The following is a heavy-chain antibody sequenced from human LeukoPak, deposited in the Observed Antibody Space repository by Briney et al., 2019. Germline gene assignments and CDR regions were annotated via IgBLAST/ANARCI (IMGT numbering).Heavy chain of an antibody. V-gene: IGHV4-39*01. D-gene: IGHD3-22*01. CDR3: ASTYYYDSSGPY. CDR1: GGSISSSSYY. CDR2: IYYSGST. Sequence: SETLSLTCTVSGGSISSSSYYWGWIRQPPGKGLEWIGSIYYSGSTYYNPSLKSRVTIPVDTSKNQFSLKLSSVTAADTAVYYCASTYYYDSSGPYWGQGTLVTVSS. J-gene: IGHJ4*02.